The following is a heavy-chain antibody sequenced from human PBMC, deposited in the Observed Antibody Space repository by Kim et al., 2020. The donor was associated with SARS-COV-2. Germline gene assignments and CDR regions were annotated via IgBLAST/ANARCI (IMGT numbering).Heavy chain of an antibody. D-gene: IGHD3-10*01. CDR3: ARDATGFINMVRPYYFDY. V-gene: IGHV3-23*01. Sequence: GGSLRLSCAASGFTFSSYAMSWVRQAPGKGLEWVSGINYSGGSTYYADSVKGRFTISRDSSKNTLYLQMNSLRAEDTAIYYCARDATGFINMVRPYYFDYWGQGTLVTASS. CDR1: GFTFSSYA. CDR2: INYSGGST. J-gene: IGHJ4*02.